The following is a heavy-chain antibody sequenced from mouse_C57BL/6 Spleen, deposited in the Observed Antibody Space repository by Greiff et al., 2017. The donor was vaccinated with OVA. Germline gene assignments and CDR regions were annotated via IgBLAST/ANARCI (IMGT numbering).Heavy chain of an antibody. Sequence: VQGVESGAELVKPGASVKISCKASGYAFSSYWMNWVKQRPGKGLEWIGQIYPGDGDTNYNGKFKGKATLTADKSSSTAYMQLSSLTSEDSAVYFCAREGGAWFAYWGQGTLVTVSA. J-gene: IGHJ3*01. CDR3: AREGGAWFAY. CDR2: IYPGDGDT. V-gene: IGHV1-80*01. CDR1: GYAFSSYW.